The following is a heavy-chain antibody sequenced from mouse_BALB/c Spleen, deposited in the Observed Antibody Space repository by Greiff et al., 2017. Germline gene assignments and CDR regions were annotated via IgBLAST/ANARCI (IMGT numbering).Heavy chain of an antibody. CDR2: INSNGGST. D-gene: IGHD2-4*01. V-gene: IGHV5-6-3*01. J-gene: IGHJ3*01. Sequence: EVQVVESGGGLVQPGGSLKLSCAASGFTFSSYGMSWVRQTPDKRLELVATINSNGGSTYYPDSVKGRFTISRDNAKNTLYLQMSSLKSEDTAMYYCARSSFYYDYDGFAYWGQGTLVTVSA. CDR3: ARSSFYYDYDGFAY. CDR1: GFTFSSYG.